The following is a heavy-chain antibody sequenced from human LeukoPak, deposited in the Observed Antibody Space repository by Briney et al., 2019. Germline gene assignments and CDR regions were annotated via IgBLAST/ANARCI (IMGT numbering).Heavy chain of an antibody. CDR2: IIPIFGIA. Sequence: AASVKVSCKASGGTFSSYAISWVRQAPGQGLEWMGRIIPIFGIANYAQKFQGRVTITADKSTSTAYMELSSLRSEDTAVYYCASSSDRSGPITPGYWGQGTLVTVSS. J-gene: IGHJ4*02. D-gene: IGHD3-22*01. CDR1: GGTFSSYA. CDR3: ASSSDRSGPITPGY. V-gene: IGHV1-69*04.